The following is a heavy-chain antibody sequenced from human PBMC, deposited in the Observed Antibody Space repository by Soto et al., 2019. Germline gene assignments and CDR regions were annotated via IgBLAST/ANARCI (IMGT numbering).Heavy chain of an antibody. Sequence: GASVKVSCKVSGYTFSDYYVHWVREAPGQGLEWMGWINPSSGGTIYTQRFQGRVTMTRDTSISTVYMELSRLTSDDTAVYYCAREMGVIGAPGYTWFDPWGQGALVTVSS. V-gene: IGHV1-2*02. CDR1: GYTFSDYY. D-gene: IGHD1-26*01. J-gene: IGHJ5*02. CDR3: AREMGVIGAPGYTWFDP. CDR2: INPSSGGT.